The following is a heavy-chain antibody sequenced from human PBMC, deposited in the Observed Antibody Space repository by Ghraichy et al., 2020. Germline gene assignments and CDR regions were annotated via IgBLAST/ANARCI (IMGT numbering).Heavy chain of an antibody. J-gene: IGHJ4*02. CDR2: ISGSGGGT. V-gene: IGHV3-23*01. CDR3: AKGIKTIGPRQIDI. D-gene: IGHD6-6*01. CDR1: GFPFRTYA. Sequence: GGSLRLSCAASGFPFRTYAMSWVRQAPGMGLEWVSGISGSGGGTHYADSVKGRFSISRDNSKNTLYLQMNSLRAEDTAVYYCAKGIKTIGPRQIDIWGQGTLVIVTS.